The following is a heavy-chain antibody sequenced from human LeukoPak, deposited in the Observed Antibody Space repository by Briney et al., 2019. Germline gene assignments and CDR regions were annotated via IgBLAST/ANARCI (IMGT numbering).Heavy chain of an antibody. J-gene: IGHJ4*02. CDR1: GYTFTGYY. Sequence: ASVKVSCKAFGYTFTGYYMHWVRQAPGQGLEWMGRINPNSGGTNYAQKFQGRVTMTRDTSISTAYMELSRLRSDDTAVYYCALYYYDSSGSDYWGQGTLVTVSS. V-gene: IGHV1-2*06. D-gene: IGHD3-22*01. CDR3: ALYYYDSSGSDY. CDR2: INPNSGGT.